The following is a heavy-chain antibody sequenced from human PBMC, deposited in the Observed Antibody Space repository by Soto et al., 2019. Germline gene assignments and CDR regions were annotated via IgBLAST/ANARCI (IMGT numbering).Heavy chain of an antibody. D-gene: IGHD1-7*01. Sequence: ASVKVSCKASGYTFTIYYMHWVRQAPGQGLEWMGIINPSGGSTSYAQKFQGRVTMTRDTSTSTVYMELSSLRSEDTAVYYCAREGEFNRNYVSYYGMDVWGQGTTVTVSS. J-gene: IGHJ6*02. CDR1: GYTFTIYY. CDR3: AREGEFNRNYVSYYGMDV. V-gene: IGHV1-46*01. CDR2: INPSGGST.